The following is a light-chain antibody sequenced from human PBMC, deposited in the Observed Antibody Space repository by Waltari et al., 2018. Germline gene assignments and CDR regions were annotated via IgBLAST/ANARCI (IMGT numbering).Light chain of an antibody. J-gene: IGLJ3*02. Sequence: FMLTQPHSVSESPGQTVTISCTRNSGSIGSNYVQWYQQRPGSAPTTVIYEDNHRPSALPTRVSGSTDSSPNPTSLTISARKTEYEADYYCKSYDRRNQVFGGGTRLTVL. V-gene: IGLV6-57*03. CDR2: EDN. CDR3: KSYDRRNQV. CDR1: SGSIGSNY.